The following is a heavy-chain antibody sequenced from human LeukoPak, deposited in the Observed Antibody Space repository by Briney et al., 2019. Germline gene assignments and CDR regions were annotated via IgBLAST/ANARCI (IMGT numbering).Heavy chain of an antibody. V-gene: IGHV4-59*08. Sequence: KPSETLSLTCTVSGGSISSYYWSWIRQPPGKGLEWIGYIYYSGSTNYNPSLKSRVTTSVDTSKNQFSLKLSSVTAADTAVYYCARLYYGDRAAFDIWGQGTMVTVSS. J-gene: IGHJ3*02. CDR2: IYYSGST. CDR3: ARLYYGDRAAFDI. D-gene: IGHD4-17*01. CDR1: GGSISSYY.